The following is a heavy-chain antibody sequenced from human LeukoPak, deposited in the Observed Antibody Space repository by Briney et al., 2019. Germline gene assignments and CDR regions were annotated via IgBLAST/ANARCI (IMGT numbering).Heavy chain of an antibody. J-gene: IGHJ4*02. CDR1: GYSISSGYY. CDR2: IYHSGST. Sequence: SETLSLTCAVSGYSISSGYYWGWIRQPPGKGLEWIGSIYHSGSTYYNPSLKSRVTISVDTSKNQFSLKLSSVTAADTAVYYCARVIGIYFVYWGQGTLVTVSS. CDR3: ARVIGIYFVY. V-gene: IGHV4-38-2*01. D-gene: IGHD3-22*01.